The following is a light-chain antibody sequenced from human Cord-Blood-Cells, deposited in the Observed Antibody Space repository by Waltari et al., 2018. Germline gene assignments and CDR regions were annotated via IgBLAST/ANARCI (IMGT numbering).Light chain of an antibody. J-gene: IGLJ1*01. CDR1: SRDVGGYNY. CDR3: SSYTSSSTLLYV. Sequence: QSALTQPASVSGSPGQSITISCTGTSRDVGGYNYVSWYQQHPVKAPKLMIYDVSNRPSGVSNRFSGSKSGNTASLTISGLQAEDEADYYCSSYTSSSTLLYVFGTGTKVTVL. V-gene: IGLV2-14*03. CDR2: DVS.